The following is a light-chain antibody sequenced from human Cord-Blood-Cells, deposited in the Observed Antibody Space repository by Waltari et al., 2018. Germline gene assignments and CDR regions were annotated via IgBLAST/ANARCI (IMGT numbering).Light chain of an antibody. V-gene: IGKV1-5*03. Sequence: DIQMTQSPSTLSASVGDRVTITCRASQSISSRLAWYQQKPGKPPKLLIYKASSLESGVPSRFSGSGSGTEFTLTISSLQPDDFATYYCQQYNSYSPWTFGQGTKVEIK. CDR3: QQYNSYSPWT. CDR1: QSISSR. J-gene: IGKJ1*01. CDR2: KAS.